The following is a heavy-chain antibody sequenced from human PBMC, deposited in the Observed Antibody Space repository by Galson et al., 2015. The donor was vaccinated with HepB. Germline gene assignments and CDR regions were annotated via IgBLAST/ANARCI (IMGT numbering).Heavy chain of an antibody. V-gene: IGHV3-48*01. J-gene: IGHJ6*02. D-gene: IGHD3-10*01. CDR1: GFTFSSYS. Sequence: SLRLSCAASGFTFSSYSMNWVRQAPGKGLGWVSYISSSSSTIYYADSVKGRFTISRDNAKNSLYLQMNSLRAEDTAVYYCARDTALLWFGEIPYYYYGMDVWGQGTTVTVSS. CDR3: ARDTALLWFGEIPYYYYGMDV. CDR2: ISSSSSTI.